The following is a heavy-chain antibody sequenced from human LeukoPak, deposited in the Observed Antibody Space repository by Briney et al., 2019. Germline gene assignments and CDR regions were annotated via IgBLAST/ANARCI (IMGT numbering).Heavy chain of an antibody. J-gene: IGHJ4*02. D-gene: IGHD1-26*01. V-gene: IGHV4-59*01. CDR2: IYYSGST. Sequence: SETLSLTCTVSGGSSSSSYWSWIRQPPGKGLEWIGYIYYSGSTNYNPSLKSRVTISVDTSKNQFSLKLSSVTAADTAVYYCAREGGVGATGPYFDYWGQGTLVTVSS. CDR1: GGSSSSSY. CDR3: AREGGVGATGPYFDY.